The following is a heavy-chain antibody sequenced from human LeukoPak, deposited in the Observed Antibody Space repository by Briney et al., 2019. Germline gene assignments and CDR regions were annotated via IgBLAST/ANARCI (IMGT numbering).Heavy chain of an antibody. CDR2: ISGSGGST. D-gene: IGHD4-17*01. CDR3: ARGTYGVDYFDY. V-gene: IGHV3-23*01. J-gene: IGHJ4*02. CDR1: GFTFSSYA. Sequence: PGGSLRLSCAASGFTFSSYAMSWVRQAPGKGLEWVSAISGSGGSTYYADSVKGRFTISRDNSKNTLYLQMNSLRVEDTAVYYCARGTYGVDYFDYWGQGTLVTVSS.